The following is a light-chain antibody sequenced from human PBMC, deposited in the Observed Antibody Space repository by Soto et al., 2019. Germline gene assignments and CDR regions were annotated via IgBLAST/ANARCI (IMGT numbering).Light chain of an antibody. V-gene: IGKV3-15*01. Sequence: IVLTQYPWTLPLSPGERATLSCRASQSVTTKLAWYQQKPGQAPRLLIHGTFTRATGIPARFSGSGSGTEFTLTISTRQSEDFAVYYCQQYNNWPWTCGQGTKVDIK. CDR1: QSVTTK. CDR2: GTF. CDR3: QQYNNWPWT. J-gene: IGKJ1*01.